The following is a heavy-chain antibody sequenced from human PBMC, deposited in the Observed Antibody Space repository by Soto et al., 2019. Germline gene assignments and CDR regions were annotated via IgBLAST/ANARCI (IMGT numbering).Heavy chain of an antibody. CDR2: IYYSGST. J-gene: IGHJ4*02. CDR1: SGSISSGGYY. V-gene: IGHV4-31*03. Sequence: SETLSLTCTVSSGSISSGGYYWSWIRQHPGTGLEWIGYIYYSGSTYYNPSLKSRVTISVDTSKNQFSLKLSSVTAADTAVYYCAINRPYYFDYWGQGTLVTVSS. CDR3: AINRPYYFDY.